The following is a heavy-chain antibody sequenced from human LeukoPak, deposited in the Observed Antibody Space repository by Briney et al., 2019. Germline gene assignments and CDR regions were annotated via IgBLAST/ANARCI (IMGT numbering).Heavy chain of an antibody. Sequence: SETLSLTCAVSGGSISSGGYSWSWIRQPPGKGLEWIGYIYYSGSTYYNPSLKSRVTTSIDTSKNQFSLKMSSVTAADTAVYYCVREVKGYGSSWYQNWFDPWGQGTLVTVSS. J-gene: IGHJ5*02. CDR1: GGSISSGGYS. V-gene: IGHV4-30-2*05. CDR3: VREVKGYGSSWYQNWFDP. D-gene: IGHD6-13*01. CDR2: IYYSGST.